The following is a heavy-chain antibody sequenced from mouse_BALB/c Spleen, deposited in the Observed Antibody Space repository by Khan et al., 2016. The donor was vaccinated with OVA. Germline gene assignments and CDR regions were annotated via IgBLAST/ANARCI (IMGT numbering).Heavy chain of an antibody. J-gene: IGHJ4*01. Sequence: VQLKESGPSLVKPSQTLSLTCSVTGDSITSGFWNWIRKFPGNKFEYMGYVTYSGNTYYNPSPKSRISITRDTSKSQYYLQLNSVTTEDTGTYFCARSYGSWAMDYWGQGTSVTVSS. CDR1: GDSITSGF. D-gene: IGHD1-1*01. V-gene: IGHV3-8*02. CDR2: VTYSGNT. CDR3: ARSYGSWAMDY.